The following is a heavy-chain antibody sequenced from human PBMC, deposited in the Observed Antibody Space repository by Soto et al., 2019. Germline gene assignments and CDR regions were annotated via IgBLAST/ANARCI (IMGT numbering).Heavy chain of an antibody. Sequence: WETLSLTCAVYGGSFSGYYWSWIRQPPGKGLEWIGEINHSGSTNYNPSLKSRVTISVDTSKNQFSLKLSSVTAADTAVYYCARIGSAAGTDNYYYYYGMDVWGQGTTVTVSS. CDR3: ARIGSAAGTDNYYYYYGMDV. J-gene: IGHJ6*02. D-gene: IGHD6-13*01. V-gene: IGHV4-34*01. CDR2: INHSGST. CDR1: GGSFSGYY.